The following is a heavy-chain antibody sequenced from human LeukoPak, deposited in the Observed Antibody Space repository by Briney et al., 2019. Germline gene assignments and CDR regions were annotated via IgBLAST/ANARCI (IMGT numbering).Heavy chain of an antibody. Sequence: PGGSLRLSCAASGFTFSGFAMSRVRRTPGKGLEWVSGISGSGDNTLYADSVKGRFTISRDSSKNTLYLEMNSLRAEDTAIYYCAKMKGHPLPKYYMDVWGQGTTVTVSS. CDR1: GFTFSGFA. CDR3: AKMKGHPLPKYYMDV. CDR2: ISGSGDNT. J-gene: IGHJ6*01. D-gene: IGHD1-26*01. V-gene: IGHV3-23*01.